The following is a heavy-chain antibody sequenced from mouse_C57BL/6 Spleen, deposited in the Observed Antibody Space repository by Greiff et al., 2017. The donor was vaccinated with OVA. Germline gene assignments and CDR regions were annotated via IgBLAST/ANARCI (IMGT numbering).Heavy chain of an antibody. CDR3: ARYGYGGNYYYAMDY. CDR1: GYAFSSSW. D-gene: IGHD2-2*01. V-gene: IGHV1-82*01. J-gene: IGHJ4*01. CDR2: IYPGDGDT. Sequence: VQLQQSGPELVKPGASVKISCKASGYAFSSSWMNWVKQRPGKGLEWIGRIYPGDGDTNYNGKFKGKATLTADKSSSTAYLQLSSLTSEDSAVYFCARYGYGGNYYYAMDYWGQGTSVTVSS.